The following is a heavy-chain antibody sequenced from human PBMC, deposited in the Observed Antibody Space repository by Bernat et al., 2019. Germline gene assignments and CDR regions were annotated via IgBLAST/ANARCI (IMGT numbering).Heavy chain of an antibody. V-gene: IGHV3-74*01. J-gene: IGHJ3*02. CDR1: GFTFSSYW. CDR2: INSDGSST. Sequence: EVQLVESGGGLVQPGGSLRLSCAASGFTFSSYWMHWVRQAPGKGLVWVSRINSDGSSTSYADSVKGRFTISRDNAKNTLYLQMNSLRAEDTAVYYGARDPPEYCSSTSCYASGAFDIWGQGTMVTVSS. CDR3: ARDPPEYCSSTSCYASGAFDI. D-gene: IGHD2-2*01.